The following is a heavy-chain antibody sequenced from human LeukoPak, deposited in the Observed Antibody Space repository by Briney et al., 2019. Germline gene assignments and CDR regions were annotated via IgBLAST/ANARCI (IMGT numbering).Heavy chain of an antibody. J-gene: IGHJ4*02. CDR2: IYYSGST. CDR1: GGSISSSSYY. Sequence: PSETLSLTCTVSGGSISSSSYYWGWIRQPPGKGLEWIGSIYYSGSTYYNPSLKSRVTISVDKSKNHFSLKLSSVTAADTAVYYCARAPYYDSSGYHSAYFEYWGQGTLVTVSS. D-gene: IGHD3-22*01. CDR3: ARAPYYDSSGYHSAYFEY. V-gene: IGHV4-39*07.